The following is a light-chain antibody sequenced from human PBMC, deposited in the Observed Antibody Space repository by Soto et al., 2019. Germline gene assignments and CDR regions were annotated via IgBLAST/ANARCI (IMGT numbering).Light chain of an antibody. CDR2: EVN. J-gene: IGLJ2*01. CDR1: SSDIGTYDY. CDR3: SSYTSGDTVI. Sequence: QSALTQPASASGSPGQSLTITCTGGSSDIGTYDYVSWYQQLPGKAPKLLIYEVNDRPFWFTNRFTGSKSGNTASLTISELQAEDDADYYCSSYTSGDTVIFGGGTKLTVL. V-gene: IGLV2-14*01.